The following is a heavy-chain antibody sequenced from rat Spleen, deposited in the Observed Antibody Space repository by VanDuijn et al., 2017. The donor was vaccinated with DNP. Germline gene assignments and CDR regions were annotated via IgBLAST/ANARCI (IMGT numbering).Heavy chain of an antibody. V-gene: IGHV5-31*01. J-gene: IGHJ3*01. CDR2: ITIGGGST. CDR1: GFTFNNYW. Sequence: EVQLVESGGGLVQPGRSLKLSCVASGFTFNNYWMTWIRQAPGKGLEWVAYITIGGGSTYYRDFVRGRFTISRDSAKSTLYLQMDSLRSEDTATYYCIRDTAYWGKGTLVTVSS. CDR3: IRDTAY.